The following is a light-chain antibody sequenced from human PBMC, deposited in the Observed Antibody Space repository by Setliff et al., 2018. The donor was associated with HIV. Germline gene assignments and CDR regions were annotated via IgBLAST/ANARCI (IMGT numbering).Light chain of an antibody. CDR1: SSDVGGYNF. J-gene: IGLJ1*01. Sequence: QSALTQPASVSGSPGQSITNSCTGTSSDVGGYNFVSWYQQHPGKAPKLIIYEVSNRPSGVSNRFSGSKSGNTASLTISGLQAEDEADYYCSSYISSSTLFGTGTKGTV. V-gene: IGLV2-14*01. CDR2: EVS. CDR3: SSYISSSTL.